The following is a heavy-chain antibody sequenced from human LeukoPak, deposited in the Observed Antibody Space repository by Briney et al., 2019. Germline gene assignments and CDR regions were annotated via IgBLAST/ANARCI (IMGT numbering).Heavy chain of an antibody. D-gene: IGHD1-26*01. CDR3: ARDLTTYSPDVVY. V-gene: IGHV1-2*02. J-gene: IGHJ4*02. CDR1: GYTFTRYY. CDR2: INPNSGDT. Sequence: SVKVPCKDSGYTFTRYYMHWLRQAPGQGLEWMGWINPNSGDTHYAQNFQGRVTLTRDTSSSTVYMELRRLRSDDTAVYYCARDLTTYSPDVVYWGQGTLVTVSS.